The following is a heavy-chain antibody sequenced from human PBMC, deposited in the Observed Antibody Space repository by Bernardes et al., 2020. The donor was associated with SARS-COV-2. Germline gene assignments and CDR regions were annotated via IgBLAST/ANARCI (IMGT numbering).Heavy chain of an antibody. Sequence: AGVKVSCKASGYTFTAHYIHWVRQPPGQGLEWMGWIYPANGGTSYAQKFQGRVTMTRDTSIGTAYMEVRSLTSDDTAVYYCASVTYSSGSDFDYWGQGTQVTVSS. CDR2: IYPANGGT. D-gene: IGHD6-19*01. V-gene: IGHV1-2*02. J-gene: IGHJ4*02. CDR1: GYTFTAHY. CDR3: ASVTYSSGSDFDY.